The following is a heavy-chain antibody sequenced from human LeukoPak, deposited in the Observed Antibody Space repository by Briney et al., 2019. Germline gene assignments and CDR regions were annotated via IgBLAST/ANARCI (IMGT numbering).Heavy chain of an antibody. J-gene: IGHJ4*02. V-gene: IGHV3-23*01. Sequence: GPLRLSCAASGFTFSSHAMGWVRQAPGKGLEWVSAISGSGGSTYYADSVKGRFTISRDNSKNTLYLQMNSLRAEDTAVYYCAKSLVAAFGYWGQGTLVTVSS. D-gene: IGHD5-12*01. CDR1: GFTFSSHA. CDR3: AKSLVAAFGY. CDR2: ISGSGGST.